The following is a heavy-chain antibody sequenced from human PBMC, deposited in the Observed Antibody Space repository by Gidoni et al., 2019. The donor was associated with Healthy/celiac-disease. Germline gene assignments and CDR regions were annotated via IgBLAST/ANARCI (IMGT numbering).Heavy chain of an antibody. J-gene: IGHJ3*02. CDR3: ARVAPNYYGSSGYSDAFDI. V-gene: IGHV4-31*03. CDR1: GGSISRGGYY. D-gene: IGHD3-22*01. Sequence: QVQLQESGPGLVKPSQTLSLTCTVSGGSISRGGYYWSWFRQHPGKGLEWIGYIYYSGITYYNPSLKSRVTISVDTSKNQFSLKLSSVTAADTAVYYCARVAPNYYGSSGYSDAFDIWGQGTMVTVSS. CDR2: IYYSGIT.